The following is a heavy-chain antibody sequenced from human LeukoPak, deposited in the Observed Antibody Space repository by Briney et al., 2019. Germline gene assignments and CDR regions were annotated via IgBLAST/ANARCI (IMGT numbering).Heavy chain of an antibody. CDR3: ARVGRAYDILTGYYHNWFDS. D-gene: IGHD3-9*01. Sequence: SETLSLTCTVSGGSISSGDYYWSWIRQPPGKGLEWIGYIYYSGSTYYNPSLKSRVTISVDTSKNQFSLKLSSVTAADTAVYYCARVGRAYDILTGYYHNWFDSWGQGTLVTVSS. J-gene: IGHJ5*01. CDR2: IYYSGST. V-gene: IGHV4-30-4*01. CDR1: GGSISSGDYY.